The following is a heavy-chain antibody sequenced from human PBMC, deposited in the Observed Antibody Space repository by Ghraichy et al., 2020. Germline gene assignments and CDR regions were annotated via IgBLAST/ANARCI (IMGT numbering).Heavy chain of an antibody. J-gene: IGHJ4*02. V-gene: IGHV4-34*12. CDR1: GGSFSGYY. CDR2: IIHGGGT. CDR3: VRRGERIDV. Sequence: SETLSLTCAVYGGSFSGYYWTWIRQPPGKGLEWIGEIIHGGGTKYNPSFKSRVTISLDTSKNQISLKLSSVTAADTAAYYCVRRGERIDVWGQGTLVTVSS. D-gene: IGHD3-10*01.